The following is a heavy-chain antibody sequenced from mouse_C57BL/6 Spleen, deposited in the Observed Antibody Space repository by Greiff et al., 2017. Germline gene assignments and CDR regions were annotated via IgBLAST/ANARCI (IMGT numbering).Heavy chain of an antibody. CDR2: FHPYNDDT. V-gene: IGHV1-47*01. CDR1: GYTFTTYP. CDR3: ARIYYDYDGGGYFDY. D-gene: IGHD2-4*01. Sequence: VQLVESGAELVKPGASVKMSCKASGYTFTTYPIEWMKQNHGKSLEWIGNFHPYNDDTKYNEKFKGKATLTVEKSSSTVYLELSRLTSDDSAVYYCARIYYDYDGGGYFDYWGQGTTLTVSS. J-gene: IGHJ2*01.